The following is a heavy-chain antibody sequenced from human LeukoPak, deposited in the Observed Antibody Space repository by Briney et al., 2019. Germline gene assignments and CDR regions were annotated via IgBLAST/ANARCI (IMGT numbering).Heavy chain of an antibody. D-gene: IGHD1-26*01. V-gene: IGHV3-21*01. CDR1: S. CDR2: ISSSSSYI. Sequence: SMNWVRQAPGKGREWGSSISSSSSYIYYAESVKGRFKISIDNANKSLYVQMNSLRAEDTAVYYCARFKRWEPEIIDYWGQGTLVTVSS. CDR3: ARFKRWEPEIIDY. J-gene: IGHJ4*02.